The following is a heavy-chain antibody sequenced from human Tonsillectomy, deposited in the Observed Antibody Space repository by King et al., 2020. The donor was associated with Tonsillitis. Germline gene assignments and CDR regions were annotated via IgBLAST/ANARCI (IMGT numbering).Heavy chain of an antibody. J-gene: IGHJ1*01. D-gene: IGHD6-13*01. V-gene: IGHV4-59*01. Sequence: VQLQESGPGLVKPSETLSLTCTVSGGSISSYYWSWIRQPPGKGLEWIGYIFYSGSTKYNPSLKSRLTISVDTSKNQFSLKLSSVTAADTAVYYCATAGSRSSWYLDFQHWGQGTLVTVSS. CDR1: GGSISSYY. CDR3: ATAGSRSSWYLDFQH. CDR2: IFYSGST.